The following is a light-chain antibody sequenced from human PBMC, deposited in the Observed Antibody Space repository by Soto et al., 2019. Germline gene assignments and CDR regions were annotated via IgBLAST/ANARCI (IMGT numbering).Light chain of an antibody. Sequence: QSALTQPASVSGSPGQSITISCTGSSNDIGAYKYVSWYQQYPGKAPKLIIFEVSNRPSGVSNRFSGSKSGNTASLTISGLQAEDEADYYCSSYTSSTNYVFGNGTKVTV. CDR1: SNDIGAYKY. V-gene: IGLV2-14*01. CDR2: EVS. J-gene: IGLJ1*01. CDR3: SSYTSSTNYV.